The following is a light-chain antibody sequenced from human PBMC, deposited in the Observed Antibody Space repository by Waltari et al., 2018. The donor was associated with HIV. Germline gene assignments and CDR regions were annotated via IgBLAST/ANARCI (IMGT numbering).Light chain of an antibody. CDR2: EGN. CDR1: SSDVGPYSL. Sequence: QSALTQPASVSGSPGQSITISCTGSSSDVGPYSLVSWYQHPPGKAPKLMIYEGNKRPSGVSNRFSGSKSGNTASLTISGLQAEDEADYYCSSYTSFSTVLFGGGTKLTVL. J-gene: IGLJ2*01. CDR3: SSYTSFSTVL. V-gene: IGLV2-23*03.